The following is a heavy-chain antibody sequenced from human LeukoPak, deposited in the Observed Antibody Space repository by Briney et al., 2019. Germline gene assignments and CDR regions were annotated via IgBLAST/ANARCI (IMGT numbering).Heavy chain of an antibody. CDR2: INAGNSNT. J-gene: IGHJ4*02. CDR3: AREGPPFDY. V-gene: IGHV1-3*01. Sequence: ASVTVSCKASGYTFTSYAMHWVRQAPGQRLEWMGWINAGNSNTKYSQKFQGRVTITRDTSASTAYMELSSLRSEDTAVYYCAREGPPFDYWGQGTLVTVSS. CDR1: GYTFTSYA.